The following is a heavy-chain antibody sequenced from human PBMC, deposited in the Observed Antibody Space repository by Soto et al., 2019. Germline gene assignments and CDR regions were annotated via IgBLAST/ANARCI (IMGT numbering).Heavy chain of an antibody. D-gene: IGHD3-10*01. CDR3: ARTTTYYYGSGGQRYFEY. CDR2: INPSGGST. CDR1: GYTFTSYY. Sequence: ASVKVSCKASGYTFTSYYMHWVRQAPGQGLEWMGIINPSGGSTSYAQKFQGRVTMTRDTSTSTVYMELSSLRSEDTAVYYCARTTTYYYGSGGQRYFEYWGQGTLVTVSS. J-gene: IGHJ4*02. V-gene: IGHV1-46*01.